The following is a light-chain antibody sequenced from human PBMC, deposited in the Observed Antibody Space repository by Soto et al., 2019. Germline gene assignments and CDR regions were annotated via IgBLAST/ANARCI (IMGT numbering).Light chain of an antibody. J-gene: IGKJ2*01. CDR1: QRISANY. CDR2: GSL. CDR3: HQYGDSPYS. Sequence: VVLTQSPGTLSLSPGERATLSCRATQRISANYIAWYQLKPGQAPRLLIHGSLTRAAGIPDRFSGSGSGADFTLTIARVEPEDFAVYFCHQYGDSPYSFWQGTKLDIK. V-gene: IGKV3-20*01.